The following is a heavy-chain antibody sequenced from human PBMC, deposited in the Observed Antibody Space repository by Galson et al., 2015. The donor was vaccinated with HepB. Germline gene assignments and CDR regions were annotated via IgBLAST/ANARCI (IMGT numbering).Heavy chain of an antibody. D-gene: IGHD2-2*01. V-gene: IGHV4-31*03. J-gene: IGHJ6*03. CDR3: ASRPAARNQPYYYYYYMDV. Sequence: TLSLTCTVSGGSISSGGYYWSWIRQHPGKGLEWIGYIYYSGSTYYNPSLKSRVTISVDTSKNQFSLKLSSVTAADTAVYYCASRPAARNQPYYYYYYMDVWGKGTTVTVSS. CDR2: IYYSGST. CDR1: GGSISSGGYY.